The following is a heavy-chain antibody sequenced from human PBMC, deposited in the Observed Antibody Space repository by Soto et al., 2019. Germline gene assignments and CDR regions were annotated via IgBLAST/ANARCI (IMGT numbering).Heavy chain of an antibody. J-gene: IGHJ4*02. D-gene: IGHD3-10*01. Sequence: SETLSLTCTVSGGSVSSGSYYWSWIRQPPGKGLEWIGYTYYSGSTNYNPSLKSRVTISVDTSKNQFSLKLISVTAADTAVYYCARDRPGSQSYFDYWGQGNMVTVSS. CDR2: TYYSGST. CDR3: ARDRPGSQSYFDY. CDR1: GGSVSSGSYY. V-gene: IGHV4-61*01.